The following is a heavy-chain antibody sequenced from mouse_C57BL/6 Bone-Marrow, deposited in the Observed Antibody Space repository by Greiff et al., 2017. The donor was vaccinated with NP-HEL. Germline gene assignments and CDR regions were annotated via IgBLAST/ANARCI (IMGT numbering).Heavy chain of an antibody. J-gene: IGHJ2*01. CDR3: TRFHAAYYFDY. CDR1: GFTFSSYA. CDR2: ISSGGDYI. V-gene: IGHV5-9-1*02. Sequence: EVKLVESGEGLVKPGGSLKLSCAASGFTFSSYAMSWVRQTPEKRLEWVAYISSGGDYIYYADTVKGRFTISRDNARNTLYLQMSSLKSEDTAMYYCTRFHAAYYFDYWGQGTTLTVSS.